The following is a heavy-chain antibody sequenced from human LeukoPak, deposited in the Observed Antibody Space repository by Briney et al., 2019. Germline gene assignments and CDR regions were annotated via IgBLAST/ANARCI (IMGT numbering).Heavy chain of an antibody. Sequence: SETLSLTCAVYGGSFSGYYWSWIRQPPGKGLEWIGEINHSGSTNYNPSLKSRVTISVDTSENQFSLKLSSVTAADTAVYYCARGFVVAAAGNWYYYGMDVWGQGTTVTVSS. CDR1: GGSFSGYY. D-gene: IGHD6-13*01. J-gene: IGHJ6*02. V-gene: IGHV4-34*01. CDR3: ARGFVVAAAGNWYYYGMDV. CDR2: INHSGST.